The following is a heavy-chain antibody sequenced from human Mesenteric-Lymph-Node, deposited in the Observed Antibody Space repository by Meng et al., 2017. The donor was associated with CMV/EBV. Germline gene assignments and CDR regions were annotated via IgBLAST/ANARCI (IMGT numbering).Heavy chain of an antibody. CDR2: ISWDGGST. J-gene: IGHJ4*02. D-gene: IGHD4-23*01. V-gene: IGHV3-43*01. CDR3: AKAGSSGNLDY. Sequence: GESLKISCAASGFTFDDYTLHLVRQAPGKGLEWVSLISWDGGSTYYADSVKGRFTISRDNSKNSLYLQMNSLRTEDTALYYCAKAGSSGNLDYWGQGTLVTVSS. CDR1: GFTFDDYT.